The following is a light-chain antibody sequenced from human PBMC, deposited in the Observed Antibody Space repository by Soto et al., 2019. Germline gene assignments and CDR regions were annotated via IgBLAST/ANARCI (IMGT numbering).Light chain of an antibody. V-gene: IGKV3-15*01. J-gene: IGKJ1*01. CDR1: QSVSSN. Sequence: ELVLTQSPATLSLSPGARATLSCRASQSVSSNLAWYQQKPGQAPRLLIYGASTRATGIPARFSGSVSGTEFTLTISSLQSEDFAVYYGQQYNNWPPLTFGQGTKVDIK. CDR3: QQYNNWPPLT. CDR2: GAS.